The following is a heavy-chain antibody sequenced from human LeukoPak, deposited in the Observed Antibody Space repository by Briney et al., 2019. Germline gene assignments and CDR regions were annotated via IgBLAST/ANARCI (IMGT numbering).Heavy chain of an antibody. D-gene: IGHD1-26*01. CDR3: ARDLLGWELHYFDY. J-gene: IGHJ4*02. V-gene: IGHV1-46*01. Sequence: GASVKVSCKASGFTFISYYIHWVRQAPGQGPEWMGIINPSGGSTGYAQKFQDRVTMTRDMSTSTVYMELSSLRSEDTAVYYCARDLLGWELHYFDYWGQGTLVTVSS. CDR2: INPSGGST. CDR1: GFTFISYY.